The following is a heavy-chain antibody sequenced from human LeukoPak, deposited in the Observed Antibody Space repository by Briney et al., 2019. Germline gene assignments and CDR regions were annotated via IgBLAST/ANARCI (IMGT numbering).Heavy chain of an antibody. V-gene: IGHV4-59*11. Sequence: SETLSLTCTVYAGSIGHHSWNWLRQPQGKGLEWIGYTYYTGSTNYHPSLKSRVTISVDTSKNQFSLKLRSVTAAGTAIYYCARDAGSDYGDYAFDYWGQGILVTVSS. CDR3: ARDAGSDYGDYAFDY. CDR2: TYYTGST. J-gene: IGHJ4*02. D-gene: IGHD4-17*01. CDR1: AGSIGHHS.